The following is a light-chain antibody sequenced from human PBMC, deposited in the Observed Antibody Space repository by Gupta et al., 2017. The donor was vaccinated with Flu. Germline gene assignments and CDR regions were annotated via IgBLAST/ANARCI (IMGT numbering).Light chain of an antibody. J-gene: IGKJ5*01. CDR1: QTISTS. CDR3: QQGYNTPLT. V-gene: IGKV1-39*01. CDR2: DAS. Sequence: GYRVTITCRASQTISTSLNWYQQKAGQSPSLLIYDASTLQSGVPSRFAGSGSGTYFTLTINNVQPEDFATYYCQQGYNTPLTFGQGTRLEI.